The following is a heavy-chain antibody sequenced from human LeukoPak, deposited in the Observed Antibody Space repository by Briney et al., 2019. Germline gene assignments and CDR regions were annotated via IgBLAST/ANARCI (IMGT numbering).Heavy chain of an antibody. D-gene: IGHD2-15*01. CDR1: GYTFTGYY. CDR2: ISASNGNT. V-gene: IGHV1-18*04. CDR3: ASRSGTFPYYFDY. J-gene: IGHJ4*02. Sequence: GASVKVSCKASGYTFTGYYMHWVRQAPGLGLEWMGWISASNGNTNYAQKLQGRVTMTTDTSTSTAYMELRSLRSDDTAVYYCASRSGTFPYYFDYWGQGTLVTVSS.